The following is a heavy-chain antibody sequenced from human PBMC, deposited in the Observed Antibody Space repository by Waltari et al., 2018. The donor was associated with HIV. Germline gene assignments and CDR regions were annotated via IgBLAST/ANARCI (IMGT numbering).Heavy chain of an antibody. CDR2: IYYREST. Sequence: QVQLQESGPGLVKPSQTLSLTCTVSGGSINNGGYYWSWIRQHPGKGLEWIGYIYYRESTYYNPSLKGRVTISVDRSKNQFSLKLSSVTAADTAVYYCARGSAYCSGGSCYLVGYFDYWGQGTLVTVSS. CDR3: ARGSAYCSGGSCYLVGYFDY. D-gene: IGHD2-15*01. V-gene: IGHV4-31*03. CDR1: GGSINNGGYY. J-gene: IGHJ4*02.